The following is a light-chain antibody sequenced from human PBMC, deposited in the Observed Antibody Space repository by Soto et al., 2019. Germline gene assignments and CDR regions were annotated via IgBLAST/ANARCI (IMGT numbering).Light chain of an antibody. J-gene: IGLJ2*01. CDR1: SSDVGGYNY. V-gene: IGLV2-8*01. Sequence: QSALTQPPSASGSPGQSVTISCTGTSSDVGGYNYVSWYQQHPGKAPKLMIYDVNKRPPGVPDRFSGSKSGNTASLTVSGLQAEDEADYYCSSYAGRNGVVFGGGTKLIVL. CDR3: SSYAGRNGVV. CDR2: DVN.